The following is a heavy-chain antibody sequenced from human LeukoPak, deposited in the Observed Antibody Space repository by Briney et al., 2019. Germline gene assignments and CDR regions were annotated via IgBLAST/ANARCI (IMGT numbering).Heavy chain of an antibody. CDR2: IIPIFGTA. D-gene: IGHD4-17*01. CDR3: ARGGDDYGSYYYYMDI. Sequence: ASVKVSFKASGGTFSSYAISWVRQAPGQGLEWMGGIIPIFGTANYAQKFQGRVTITTDESTSTAYMDLSSLRAEDTAVYYCARGGDDYGSYYYYMDIWGKRATVTVSS. CDR1: GGTFSSYA. V-gene: IGHV1-69*05. J-gene: IGHJ6*03.